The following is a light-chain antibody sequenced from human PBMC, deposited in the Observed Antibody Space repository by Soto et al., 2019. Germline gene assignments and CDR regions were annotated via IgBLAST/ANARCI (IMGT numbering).Light chain of an antibody. CDR2: GAS. Sequence: ERVMTQSPATLSVSPGERASIQSGDSQSVGGDLAWYQQKPGQAPRLLIYGASSRAPGIPDRFSGSGSGTEFTLTISSLQSQDSAVYYCQQYENWPQLTFGGGTKVDIK. J-gene: IGKJ4*01. CDR1: QSVGGD. CDR3: QQYENWPQLT. V-gene: IGKV3-15*01.